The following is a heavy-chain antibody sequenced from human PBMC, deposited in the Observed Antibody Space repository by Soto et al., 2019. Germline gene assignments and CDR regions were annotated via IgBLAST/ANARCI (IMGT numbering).Heavy chain of an antibody. D-gene: IGHD1-7*01. CDR2: ISGSGGST. Sequence: EVQLLESGGGLVQPGGSLRLSCAASGFTFSSYAMSWVRQAPGKGLEWVSAISGSGGSTYYADSVKGRFTISRDNSKNTLYLQMNSLRAEGTAVYYCAKHTWNYGLPPDFDPWGQGTLVTVSS. J-gene: IGHJ5*02. CDR1: GFTFSSYA. V-gene: IGHV3-23*01. CDR3: AKHTWNYGLPPDFDP.